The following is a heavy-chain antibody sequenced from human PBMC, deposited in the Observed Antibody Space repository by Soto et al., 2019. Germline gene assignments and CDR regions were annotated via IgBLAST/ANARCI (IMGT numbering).Heavy chain of an antibody. CDR2: IYYSGST. CDR1: GGSISSYY. D-gene: IGHD4-17*01. CDR3: ARGADYGDTDD. V-gene: IGHV4-59*01. J-gene: IGHJ4*02. Sequence: PSETLSLTCTVSGGSISSYYWSWIRQPPGKGLEWIGYIYYSGSTNYNPSLKSRVTISVDTSKNQFSLKLSSVTAADTAVYYCARGADYGDTDDWGQGTLVPVSS.